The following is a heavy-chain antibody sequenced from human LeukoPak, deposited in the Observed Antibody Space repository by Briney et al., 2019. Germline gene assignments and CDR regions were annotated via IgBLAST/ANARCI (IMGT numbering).Heavy chain of an antibody. Sequence: GGSLRLSCAASGFTFSSYMMNWVRQAPGEGLEWVSCISSSSSDIHYADSVKGRFTISRDNSKNTLYLQMNSLRAEDTAVYYCAKVSVLRFLEWAGYMDVWGKGTTVTVSS. J-gene: IGHJ6*03. CDR2: ISSSSSDI. CDR3: AKVSVLRFLEWAGYMDV. V-gene: IGHV3-21*01. D-gene: IGHD3-3*01. CDR1: GFTFSSYM.